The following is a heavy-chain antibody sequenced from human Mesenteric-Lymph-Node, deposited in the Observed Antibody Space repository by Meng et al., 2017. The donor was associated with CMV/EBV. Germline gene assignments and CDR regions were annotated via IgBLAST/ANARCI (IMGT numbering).Heavy chain of an antibody. J-gene: IGHJ3*02. Sequence: GESLKISCAASGFTVNRHYMTWVRQAPGKGLEWVSVVYDDGSTYYADSVKGRFTISRDNSKRTLYLQMNSLRAEDTAVYYCAVPAAYDALDIWGHGTMVTVSS. CDR1: GFTVNRHY. D-gene: IGHD2-2*01. V-gene: IGHV3-53*01. CDR2: VYDDGST. CDR3: AVPAAYDALDI.